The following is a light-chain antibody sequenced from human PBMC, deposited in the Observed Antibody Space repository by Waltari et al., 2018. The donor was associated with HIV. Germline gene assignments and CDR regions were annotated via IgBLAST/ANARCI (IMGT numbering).Light chain of an antibody. J-gene: IGLJ3*02. V-gene: IGLV2-23*02. CDR3: CSYAGSSTWV. CDR1: SSDVGSYNF. Sequence: QSALTQPASVSGSPGQSITISCTGTSSDVGSYNFVSWYPQHPGKAPKLMIYEVSKRPSGVSNRFSGSKCGTAASLTISGLQAEDEADYYCCSYAGSSTWVFGGGTKLTVL. CDR2: EVS.